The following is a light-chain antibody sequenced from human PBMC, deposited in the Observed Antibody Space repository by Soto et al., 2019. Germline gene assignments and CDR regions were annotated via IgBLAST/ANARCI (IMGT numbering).Light chain of an antibody. V-gene: IGKV3-15*01. Sequence: EIVLTQSPSTHAGSPGSASTLSCRASQSLYTNLAWYQQKPGQTPRVLIYAASTRATGIPGRFTGIGSGTEFTLTISSLQSEDFAVYYCQQYNQWPITFGQGTRLEIK. CDR3: QQYNQWPIT. CDR1: QSLYTN. J-gene: IGKJ5*01. CDR2: AAS.